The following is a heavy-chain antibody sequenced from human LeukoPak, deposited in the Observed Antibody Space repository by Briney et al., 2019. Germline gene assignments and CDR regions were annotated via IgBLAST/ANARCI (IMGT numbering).Heavy chain of an antibody. CDR3: ARGFIVGATYFDY. CDR1: GFTFSSYA. Sequence: PGGSLRLSCAASGFTFSSYAKHWVRQAPGKGLEWVAVISYDGSSKYYADSVKGRFTISRDNSKNTLYLQMNSLRAEDTAVYYCARGFIVGATYFDYWGQGTLVTVSS. V-gene: IGHV3-30-3*01. CDR2: ISYDGSSK. D-gene: IGHD1-26*01. J-gene: IGHJ4*02.